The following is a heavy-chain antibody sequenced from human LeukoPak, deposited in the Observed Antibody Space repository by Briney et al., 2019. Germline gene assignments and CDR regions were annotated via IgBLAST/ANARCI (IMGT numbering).Heavy chain of an antibody. Sequence: SETLSLTCTVSGGSISSSSYYWGWIRQPPGKGLEWIGSIYYSGSTYYNPSLKSRVTISVDTSKNQFSLKLSSVTAADTAVYYCAREESPYYYGSGSQSIDYWGQGTLVTVSS. CDR3: AREESPYYYGSGSQSIDY. D-gene: IGHD3-10*01. CDR1: GGSISSSSYY. V-gene: IGHV4-39*07. J-gene: IGHJ4*02. CDR2: IYYSGST.